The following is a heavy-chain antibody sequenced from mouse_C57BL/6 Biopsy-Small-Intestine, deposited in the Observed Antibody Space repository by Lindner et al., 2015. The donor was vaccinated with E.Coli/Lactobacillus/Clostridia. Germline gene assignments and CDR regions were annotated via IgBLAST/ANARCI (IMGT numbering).Heavy chain of an antibody. D-gene: IGHD2-4*01. CDR3: ARRGNLGRLRRGTGAMDY. CDR1: GYTFTSYD. J-gene: IGHJ4*01. CDR2: IYPRDGTA. Sequence: VQLQEFGPELVKPGASVKLSCKASGYTFTSYDINWVKQRPGQGLEWIGWIYPRDGTAKYNEKFKGKATLTVDTSSSTVYMEVHSLTSEDSAVYFCARRGNLGRLRRGTGAMDYWGQGTSVTVSS. V-gene: IGHV1-85*01.